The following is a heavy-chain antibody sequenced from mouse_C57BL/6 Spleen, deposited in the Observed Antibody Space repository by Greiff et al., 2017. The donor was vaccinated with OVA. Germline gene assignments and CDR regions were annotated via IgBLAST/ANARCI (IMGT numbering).Heavy chain of an antibody. CDR2: ISDGGSYT. CDR1: GFTFSSYA. D-gene: IGHD1-1*02. CDR3: ARGVAYYFDY. V-gene: IGHV5-4*03. Sequence: DVKLVESGGGLVKPGGSLKLSCAASGFTFSSYAMSWVRQTPEKRLEWVATISDGGSYTYYPDNVKGRFTISRDNAKNNLYLQMSHLKSEDTAMYYCARGVAYYFDYWGQGTTLTVSS. J-gene: IGHJ2*01.